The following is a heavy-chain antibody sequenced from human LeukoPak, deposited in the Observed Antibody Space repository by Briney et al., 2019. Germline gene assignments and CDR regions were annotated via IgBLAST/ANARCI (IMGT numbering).Heavy chain of an antibody. CDR2: IYYSGST. CDR1: GGSISSYY. Sequence: KSSGTLSLTCTVSGGSISSYYWSWIRQPPGKGLEWIGYIYYSGSTNYNPSLKSRVTISVDTSKNQFSLKLSSVTAADTAVYYCARRVQMTTVTYFDYWGQGTLVTVSS. D-gene: IGHD4-17*01. J-gene: IGHJ4*02. CDR3: ARRVQMTTVTYFDY. V-gene: IGHV4-59*01.